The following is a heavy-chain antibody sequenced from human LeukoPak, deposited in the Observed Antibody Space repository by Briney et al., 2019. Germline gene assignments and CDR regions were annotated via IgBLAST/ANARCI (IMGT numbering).Heavy chain of an antibody. CDR1: EFAFSTYN. Sequence: GGSLRLSCAASEFAFSTYNMNWVRQAPGKGLEWVSYISTGSSTTYYADSVKGRFTISRDNVENSLYLQMNSLRDEDTAVYYCARVAAGYSVNYFDYWGQGTLVTYSS. V-gene: IGHV3-48*02. CDR3: ARVAAGYSVNYFDY. CDR2: ISTGSSTT. D-gene: IGHD4-23*01. J-gene: IGHJ4*02.